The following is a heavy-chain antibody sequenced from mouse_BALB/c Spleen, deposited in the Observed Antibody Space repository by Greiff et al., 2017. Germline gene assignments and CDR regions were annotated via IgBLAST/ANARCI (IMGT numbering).Heavy chain of an antibody. CDR1: GFSLTSYG. Sequence: VMLVESGPGLVAPSQSLSITCTVSGFSLTSYGVHWVRQPPGKGLEWLGVIWAGGSTNYNSALMSRLSISKDNSKSQVFLKMNSLQTDDTAMYYCAGDYYGNYVRFAYWGQGTLVTVSA. CDR2: IWAGGST. CDR3: AGDYYGNYVRFAY. D-gene: IGHD2-1*01. V-gene: IGHV2-9*02. J-gene: IGHJ3*01.